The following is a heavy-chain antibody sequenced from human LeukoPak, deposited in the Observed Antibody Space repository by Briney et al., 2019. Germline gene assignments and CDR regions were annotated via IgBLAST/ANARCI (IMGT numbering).Heavy chain of an antibody. CDR1: GFTFSSYA. J-gene: IGHJ4*02. CDR3: ARDQTGSYCINY. V-gene: IGHV3-30-3*01. CDR2: ITYDGGKE. Sequence: GGSLRLSCAASGFTFSSYAMHWVRQAPGKGLEWVAVITYDGGKEYYADSVKGRFTISRDNSKSSLYLQMNSLRAEDTAVYYCARDQTGSYCINYWGQGTLVTVSS. D-gene: IGHD1-26*01.